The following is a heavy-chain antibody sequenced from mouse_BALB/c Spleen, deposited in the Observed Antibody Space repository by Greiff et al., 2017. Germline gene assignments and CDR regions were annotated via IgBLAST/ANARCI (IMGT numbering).Heavy chain of an antibody. Sequence: DVMLVESGGGLVQPGGSLSLTCATSGFTFTDYYMSWERQPPGKALEWLGFIRNKDNGYTTEYSASVKRRFTISRDNPKNTLFLHMTRLRSEDTAMYYCARSVYGNYHYAMDYWGQGTSVTVSS. J-gene: IGHJ4*01. V-gene: IGHV7-3*02. CDR3: ARSVYGNYHYAMDY. D-gene: IGHD2-1*01. CDR2: IRNKDNGYTT. CDR1: GFTFTDYY.